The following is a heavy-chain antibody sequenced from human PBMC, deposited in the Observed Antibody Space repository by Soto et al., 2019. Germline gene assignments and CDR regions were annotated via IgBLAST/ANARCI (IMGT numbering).Heavy chain of an antibody. D-gene: IGHD4-17*01. CDR3: ARALLGTVTTIVDY. CDR1: GGSFVGYD. Sequence: SVPLCLRCAVEGGSFVGYDWRWIRKPPGKGLEWIGEINHSGSTNYNPSLKSRVTISVDTSKNQFSLKLSSVTAADTAVYYCARALLGTVTTIVDYWGQGTLVTVSS. V-gene: IGHV4-34*01. CDR2: INHSGST. J-gene: IGHJ4*02.